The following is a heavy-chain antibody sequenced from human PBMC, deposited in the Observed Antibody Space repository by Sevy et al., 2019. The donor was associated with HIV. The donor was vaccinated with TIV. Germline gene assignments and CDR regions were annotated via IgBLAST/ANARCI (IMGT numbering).Heavy chain of an antibody. CDR1: GFIFSSYW. D-gene: IGHD1-1*01. CDR3: TRSRRGTKRVDY. J-gene: IGHJ4*02. CDR2: IERDGTGT. Sequence: GGSLRLSCAASGFIFSSYWMHWVRQVPGKGLVWVSRIERDGTGTTYGDSGKGRFTISRDNAKNTRYLQMNSLGAEDSALYYSTRSRRGTKRVDYWGQGTLVTVSS. V-gene: IGHV3-74*01.